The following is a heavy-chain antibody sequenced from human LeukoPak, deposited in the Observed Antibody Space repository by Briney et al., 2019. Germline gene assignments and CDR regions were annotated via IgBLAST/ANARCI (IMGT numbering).Heavy chain of an antibody. Sequence: PSETLSLTCTVSGGSISSSSYYWGWIRQPPGKGLEWIGSIYYSGSTYYNPSLKSRVTISVDTSKNQFSLKLSSVTAADTAVYYCARSYDTSAYYLVFDYWGQGTLVTVSS. D-gene: IGHD3-22*01. CDR3: ARSYDTSAYYLVFDY. CDR2: IYYSGST. CDR1: GGSISSSSYY. V-gene: IGHV4-39*01. J-gene: IGHJ4*02.